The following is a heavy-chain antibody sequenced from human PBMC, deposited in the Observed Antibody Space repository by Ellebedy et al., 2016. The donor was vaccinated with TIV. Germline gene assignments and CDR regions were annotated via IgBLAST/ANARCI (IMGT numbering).Heavy chain of an antibody. CDR3: AKDAAGNGGKLDY. V-gene: IGHV3-23*01. Sequence: GESLKISCAASGFTFSGYAMSWVRQAPGKGLEWVSGINNGATKTYYTDSVKGRFTISRDNSKNTLYLQMNSLRVEDTAIYYCAKDAAGNGGKLDYWGQGALVTVSS. J-gene: IGHJ4*02. CDR2: INNGATKT. CDR1: GFTFSGYA. D-gene: IGHD4-23*01.